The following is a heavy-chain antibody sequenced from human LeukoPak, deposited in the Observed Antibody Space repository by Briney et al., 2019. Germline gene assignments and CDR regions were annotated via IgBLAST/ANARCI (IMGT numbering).Heavy chain of an antibody. CDR3: ARPRRSGSKRITMIQDDY. CDR2: IFPSGGEI. J-gene: IGHJ4*02. D-gene: IGHD3-22*01. Sequence: GGSLRLSCAASGFTFSTFAMIWVRQPPGKGLEWVSSIFPSGGEIHYADSVRGRFTISRDNSKNTLYLQMNSLRAEDTAVYYCARPRRSGSKRITMIQDDYWGQGTLVTVSS. CDR1: GFTFSTFA. V-gene: IGHV3-23*01.